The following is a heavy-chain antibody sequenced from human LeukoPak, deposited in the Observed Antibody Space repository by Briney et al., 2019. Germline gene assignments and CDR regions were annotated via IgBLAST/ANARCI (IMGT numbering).Heavy chain of an antibody. Sequence: SETLSLTCTVSGGSISSYYWSWIRQPPGKGLEWIGYIYYSGSTNYNPSLKSRVTISVDTSKNQFSRKLSSVTAADTAVYYCARDKGHGSGSYYNDPYYYYGMDVWGKGTTVTVSS. CDR1: GGSISSYY. D-gene: IGHD3-10*01. J-gene: IGHJ6*04. CDR2: IYYSGST. CDR3: ARDKGHGSGSYYNDPYYYYGMDV. V-gene: IGHV4-59*01.